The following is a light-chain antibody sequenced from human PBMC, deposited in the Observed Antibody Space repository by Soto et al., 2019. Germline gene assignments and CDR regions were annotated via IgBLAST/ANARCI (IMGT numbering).Light chain of an antibody. CDR2: SAS. J-gene: IGKJ4*01. CDR1: QAMSTY. Sequence: DIQLNQSPSFLSAFVGDTVTITCRASQAMSTYLAWYQQKPGKVPKLLIRSASTLQSGVPPRFSGGGSGTEFTLIISTLQPDDSGIYYCQQLNGYQLAFGGGTNVEIK. V-gene: IGKV1-9*01. CDR3: QQLNGYQLA.